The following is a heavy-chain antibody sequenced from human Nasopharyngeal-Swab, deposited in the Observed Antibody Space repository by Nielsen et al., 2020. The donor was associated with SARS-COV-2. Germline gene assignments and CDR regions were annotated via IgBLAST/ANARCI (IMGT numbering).Heavy chain of an antibody. CDR1: GGTFRSYP. J-gene: IGHJ6*02. V-gene: IGHV1-69*06. CDR3: ARYSSSWLYYYGMDV. Sequence: CSLKVSCKASGGTFRSYPISWVRQAPGHGLEWMGGIIPIFGTANYAQKFQGRVTITADKSTSTAYMELSSLRSEDTAVYYCARYSSSWLYYYGMDVWGQGTTVTVSS. D-gene: IGHD6-13*01. CDR2: IIPIFGTA.